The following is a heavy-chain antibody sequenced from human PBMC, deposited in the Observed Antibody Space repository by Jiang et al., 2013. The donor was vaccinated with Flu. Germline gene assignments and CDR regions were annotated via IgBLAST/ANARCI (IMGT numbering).Heavy chain of an antibody. V-gene: IGHV4-59*11. CDR1: GGSISAHY. D-gene: IGHD6-13*01. J-gene: IGHJ4*02. CDR3: ARARAPEVAAYYFDS. CDR2: IHYSGDT. Sequence: GSGLVKPSETLSLTCTVSGGSISAHYWNWIRQAPGKGLEWIGYIHYSGDTNYNPSLKSRVTISVDTSKSQLSLNLNSVTAADTAVYHCARARAPEVAAYYFDSVGPGNVGHRLL.